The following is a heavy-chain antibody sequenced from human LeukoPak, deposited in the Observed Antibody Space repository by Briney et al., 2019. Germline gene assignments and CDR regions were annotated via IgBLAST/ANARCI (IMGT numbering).Heavy chain of an antibody. V-gene: IGHV3-23*01. D-gene: IGHD3-10*01. CDR1: GFTFSNYG. CDR2: ISGSGGRT. CDR3: AKTRGSGPFDY. J-gene: IGHJ4*02. Sequence: GRSLRLSCAASGFTFSNYGMSWVRQAPGKGLEWVSTISGSGGRTYYADSVKGRFTISRDNSKNTLYLQMNNLRAEDTAVYYCAKTRGSGPFDYWGQGTLVTVSS.